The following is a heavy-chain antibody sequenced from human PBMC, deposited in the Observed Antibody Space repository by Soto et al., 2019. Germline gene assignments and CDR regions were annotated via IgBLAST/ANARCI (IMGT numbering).Heavy chain of an antibody. J-gene: IGHJ6*02. D-gene: IGHD3-9*01. CDR2: ISAYNGNT. Sequence: QVQLVQSGAEVKKPGASVKVSCKASGYTFTSYGISWVRQAPGQGREWMGWISAYNGNTNYAQKLQGRVTMTTDTSTSTAYMELRSLRSDETAVYYCARDLGAIYDILTGYGMDVWGQGTTVTVSS. CDR1: GYTFTSYG. V-gene: IGHV1-18*01. CDR3: ARDLGAIYDILTGYGMDV.